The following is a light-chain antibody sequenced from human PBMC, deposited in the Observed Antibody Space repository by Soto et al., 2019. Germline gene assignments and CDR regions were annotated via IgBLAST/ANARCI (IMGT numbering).Light chain of an antibody. CDR1: YSDVGGYNF. J-gene: IGLJ1*01. CDR3: CSYASSTSYV. CDR2: DVD. Sequence: SVLAQPASVSGSPGQSITISCTGTYSDVGGYNFVTWYQQHPGKAPKLMIHDVDTRPSGVSNRFYGSKSGTTASLTISGLQPEDEADYYCCSYASSTSYVFGTGTKVTVL. V-gene: IGLV2-14*01.